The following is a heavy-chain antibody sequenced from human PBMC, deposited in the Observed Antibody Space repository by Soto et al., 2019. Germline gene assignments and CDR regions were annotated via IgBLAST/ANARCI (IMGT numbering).Heavy chain of an antibody. Sequence: QLQLQESGPGLVKPSETLSLTCTVSGGSISSSSYYWGWIRQPPGKGLEWIGSIYYSGSTYYNPSLKSRVTISVDTSKNQFSLKLSSVTAADTAVYYCARHRTSYYFDYWGQGTLVTVSS. J-gene: IGHJ4*02. CDR1: GGSISSSSYY. CDR2: IYYSGST. CDR3: ARHRTSYYFDY. V-gene: IGHV4-39*01.